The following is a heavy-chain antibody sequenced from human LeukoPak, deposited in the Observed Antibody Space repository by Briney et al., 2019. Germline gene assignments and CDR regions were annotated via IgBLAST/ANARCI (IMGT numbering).Heavy chain of an antibody. D-gene: IGHD3-10*01. Sequence: SETLSLTCAVYGGSFSGYYWSWIRQPPGKGLEWIGEINHSGSTNYNPSLKSRVTISVDTSKNQFSLKLSSVTAADTAVYYCARAYGSAPLTNYYGMDAWGQGTLVTVSS. V-gene: IGHV4-34*01. CDR1: GGSFSGYY. J-gene: IGHJ6*02. CDR3: ARAYGSAPLTNYYGMDA. CDR2: INHSGST.